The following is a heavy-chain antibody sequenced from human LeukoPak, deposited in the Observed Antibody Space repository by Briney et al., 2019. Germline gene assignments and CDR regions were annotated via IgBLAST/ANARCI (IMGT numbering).Heavy chain of an antibody. CDR3: ARVREDCSSTSCYTLGAFDI. Sequence: GASVKVSCKASGGTFSSYAISWVRQAPGQGLEWMGRIIPILGIANYAQKFQGRVTITADKSTSTAYMELSSLRSEDTAVYYCARVREDCSSTSCYTLGAFDIWGQGTMVTVSS. V-gene: IGHV1-69*04. J-gene: IGHJ3*02. CDR2: IIPILGIA. D-gene: IGHD2-2*02. CDR1: GGTFSSYA.